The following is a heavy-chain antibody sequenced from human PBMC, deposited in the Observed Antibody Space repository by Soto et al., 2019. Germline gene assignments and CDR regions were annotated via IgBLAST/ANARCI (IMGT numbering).Heavy chain of an antibody. CDR3: ARVMYYYDSSGYFPYFDY. CDR2: INPNSGGT. D-gene: IGHD3-22*01. Sequence: ASVKVSCKASGYTFTGYYMHWVRQAPGQGLEWMGWINPNSGGTNHAQKFQGRVTMTRDTSISTAYMELSRLRSDDTAVYYCARVMYYYDSSGYFPYFDYWGQGTLVTVSS. CDR1: GYTFTGYY. V-gene: IGHV1-2*02. J-gene: IGHJ4*02.